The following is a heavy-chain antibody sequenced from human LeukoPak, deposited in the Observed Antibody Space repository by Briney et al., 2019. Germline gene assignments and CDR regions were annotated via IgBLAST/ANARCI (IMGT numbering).Heavy chain of an antibody. V-gene: IGHV3-21*01. Sequence: GGSLRLSCAASGFTFSSYSMTWVRQAPGKGLEWVSSISSSSSYIYYADSVKGRFTISRDNAKNSLYLQMNSLRAEDTAVYYCARIGGTVTKFDYWGQGTLVTVSS. CDR1: GFTFSSYS. J-gene: IGHJ4*02. CDR3: ARIGGTVTKFDY. D-gene: IGHD4-17*01. CDR2: ISSSSSYI.